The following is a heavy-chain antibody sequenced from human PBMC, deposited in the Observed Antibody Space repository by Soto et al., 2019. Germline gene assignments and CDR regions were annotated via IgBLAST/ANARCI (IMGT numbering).Heavy chain of an antibody. CDR2: IDQSGTT. CDR1: GGSFSGFY. J-gene: IGHJ4*02. CDR3: ARRDSRV. D-gene: IGHD4-4*01. Sequence: QVQLQQWGAGLLTPSETLSLTCAVYGGSFSGFYWNWIRQPPGKGLEWIGEIDQSGTTTYNPSLKSRVIRSADTSKNEFSLKLTSVTAADAAVYYCARRDSRVWGQGTLVTVSS. V-gene: IGHV4-34*01.